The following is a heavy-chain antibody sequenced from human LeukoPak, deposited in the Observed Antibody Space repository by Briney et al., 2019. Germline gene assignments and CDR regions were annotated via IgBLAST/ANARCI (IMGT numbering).Heavy chain of an antibody. V-gene: IGHV1-8*01. CDR1: GYTFTSYD. CDR3: ARLYDSKALDYYYYMDV. CDR2: MNPNSGNT. J-gene: IGHJ6*03. D-gene: IGHD3-22*01. Sequence: ASVKVSCRASGYTFTSYDINWVRQATGQGLEWMGWMNPNSGNTGYAQKFQGRVTVTRNTSISTAYMELSSLRSEDTAVYYCARLYDSKALDYYYYMDVWGKGTTVTVSS.